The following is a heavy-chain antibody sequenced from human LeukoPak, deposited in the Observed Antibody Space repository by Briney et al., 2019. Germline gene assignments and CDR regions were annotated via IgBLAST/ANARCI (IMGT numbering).Heavy chain of an antibody. Sequence: PGGSLRLSCAASGFTSSSYSMNWVRQAPGKGLEWVSSISSSSSYIYYADSVKGRFTISRHNAKNSLYLQMNSLRAEDTAVYYCARDAGYCSSTSCYLVYFMDVWGKGTTVTVSS. V-gene: IGHV3-21*01. CDR3: ARDAGYCSSTSCYLVYFMDV. CDR1: GFTSSSYS. J-gene: IGHJ6*03. D-gene: IGHD2-2*03. CDR2: ISSSSSYI.